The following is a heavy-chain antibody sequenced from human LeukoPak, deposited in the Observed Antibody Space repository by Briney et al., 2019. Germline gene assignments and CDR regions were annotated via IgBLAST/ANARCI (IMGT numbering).Heavy chain of an antibody. V-gene: IGHV3-21*01. J-gene: IGHJ4*02. D-gene: IGHD2/OR15-2a*01. CDR3: ARDNRAVYYFDY. CDR2: ISSSSYV. CDR1: GFTFSSYS. Sequence: GGSLRLSCAASGFTFSSYSMNWVRQAPGKGLEWVSSISSSSYVYYADSVKGRFTISRDNAKNSLYLQMNSLRAEDTAVYYCARDNRAVYYFDYWGQGTLVTVSS.